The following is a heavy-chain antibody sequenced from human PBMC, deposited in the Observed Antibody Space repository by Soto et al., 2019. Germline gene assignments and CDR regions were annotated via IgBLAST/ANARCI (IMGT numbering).Heavy chain of an antibody. J-gene: IGHJ4*02. CDR3: VSAPPAPALFRFDY. D-gene: IGHD2-2*01. CDR1: GFTFSGYA. Sequence: GGSLRLSCRTSGFTFSGYAMTWVRQAPGKGLQWVAAISGSGHTIWYTDSVTGRFTISRDNSKYTLYLQMDSLRHEDSAVYYCVSAPPAPALFRFDYWGQGTLVTVSS. V-gene: IGHV3-23*01. CDR2: ISGSGHTI.